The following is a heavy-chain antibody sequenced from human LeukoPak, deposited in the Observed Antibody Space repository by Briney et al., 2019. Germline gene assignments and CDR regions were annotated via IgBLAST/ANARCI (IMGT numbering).Heavy chain of an antibody. Sequence: GGSLRLSCAASGFTFSSYWMHWVRQAPGKGLMWVSRINSDGSRTTYADSVRGRFTISRDNAKSTLYLQMSSLRAEDTAVYYCARESVAAYFDYWGQGTLVTVSS. CDR2: INSDGSRT. CDR1: GFTFSSYW. CDR3: ARESVAAYFDY. J-gene: IGHJ4*02. D-gene: IGHD6-19*01. V-gene: IGHV3-74*01.